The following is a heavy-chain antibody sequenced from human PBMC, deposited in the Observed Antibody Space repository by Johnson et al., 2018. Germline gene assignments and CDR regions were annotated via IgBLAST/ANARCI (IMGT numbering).Heavy chain of an antibody. CDR2: IWYDASNE. CDR3: ARERGYYYYYGMDV. J-gene: IGHJ6*02. CDR1: GFTLSTYG. V-gene: IGHV3-33*01. D-gene: IGHD3-10*01. Sequence: QVQLVECGGGVVQPGRSLRLSCAASGFTLSTYGMHWVRQAPGKGLEWVAVIWYDASNEFYADSGKGRFTISRDNSKNTLYLQMRSLRADDTAVYYCARERGYYYYYGMDVWGQGTTVTVSS.